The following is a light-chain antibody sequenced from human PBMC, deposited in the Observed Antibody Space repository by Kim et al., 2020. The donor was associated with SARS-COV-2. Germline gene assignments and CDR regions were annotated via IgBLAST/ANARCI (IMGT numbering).Light chain of an antibody. Sequence: SPGERATLSCSASQSVSSSYLAWYQQKPGQAPRLLIYGASSRATGTPDRFSGSGSETDFTLTISRLEPEDCAVYYCQQYGSSPRTFGQGTKLEI. CDR1: QSVSSSY. CDR2: GAS. J-gene: IGKJ2*01. CDR3: QQYGSSPRT. V-gene: IGKV3-20*01.